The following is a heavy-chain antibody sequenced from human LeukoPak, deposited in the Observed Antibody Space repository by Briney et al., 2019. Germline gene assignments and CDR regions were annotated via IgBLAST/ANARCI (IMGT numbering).Heavy chain of an antibody. J-gene: IGHJ4*02. V-gene: IGHV4-31*03. CDR1: GGSISSGGYY. D-gene: IGHD1-14*01. CDR3: ARAGPFSYYFDY. CDR2: IYYSGST. Sequence: SETLSLTCTVSGGSISSGGYYWSWIRQHPGKGLEWIGYIYYSGSTYYNPSLKSRVTISVDTSKNQFSLKLSSVTAADTAVYYCARAGPFSYYFDYWGQGTQVTVSS.